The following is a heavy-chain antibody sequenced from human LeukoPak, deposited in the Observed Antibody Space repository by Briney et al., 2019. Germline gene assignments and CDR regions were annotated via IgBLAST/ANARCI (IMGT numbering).Heavy chain of an antibody. CDR3: ARVMTTIEGNWFDP. V-gene: IGHV4-59*04. CDR2: IFYSGNT. D-gene: IGHD5-24*01. CDR1: GGSISTYY. Sequence: SETLSLTCTVSGGSISTYYWGWIRQPPGKGLEWIGNIFYSGNTDYSPSLKSRVTMSVDTSKNQFSLNLRSVTAADTAVYFCARVMTTIEGNWFDPWSQGTLVTVSS. J-gene: IGHJ5*02.